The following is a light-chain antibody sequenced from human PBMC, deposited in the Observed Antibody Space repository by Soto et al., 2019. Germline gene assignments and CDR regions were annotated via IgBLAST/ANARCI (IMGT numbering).Light chain of an antibody. CDR2: GAS. CDR1: QSVSSN. J-gene: IGKJ5*01. Sequence: EIVMTQSPATLSVSPGERATLSCRASQSVSSNLVWYQQKPGQAPRLLIYGASSRATGVPVRFSGSGSGTEFTLTINSLQSEDFAVYYCQQRSNWPPDTFGQGTRLEIK. CDR3: QQRSNWPPDT. V-gene: IGKV3-15*01.